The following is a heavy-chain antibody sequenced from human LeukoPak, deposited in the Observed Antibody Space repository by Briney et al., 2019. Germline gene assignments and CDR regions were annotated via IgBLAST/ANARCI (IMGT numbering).Heavy chain of an antibody. CDR1: GGSISSSSYY. Sequence: SETLSLTCTVSGGSISSSSYYWGWIRQPPGKGLEWIGSIYYSGSTYYNPSLKSRVTISVDTSKNQFSLKLSSVTAADTAAYYCATTFGSYYDKVPIIDDYWGQGTLVTVSS. D-gene: IGHD1-26*01. J-gene: IGHJ4*02. V-gene: IGHV4-39*01. CDR3: ATTFGSYYDKVPIIDDY. CDR2: IYYSGST.